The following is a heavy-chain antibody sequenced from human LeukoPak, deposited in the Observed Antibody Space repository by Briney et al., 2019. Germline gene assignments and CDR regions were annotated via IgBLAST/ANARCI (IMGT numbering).Heavy chain of an antibody. J-gene: IGHJ4*02. CDR3: ATVRSSGSYCIPLIFDY. D-gene: IGHD3-10*01. Sequence: ASVKVSCKVSGYTLTELSMHWVRQAPGKGLEWMGGFDPEDGETIYAQKFQGRVTMTEDTSTDTAYMELSSLRSEDTAVYYCATVRSSGSYCIPLIFDYWGQGTLVTVSS. V-gene: IGHV1-24*01. CDR2: FDPEDGET. CDR1: GYTLTELS.